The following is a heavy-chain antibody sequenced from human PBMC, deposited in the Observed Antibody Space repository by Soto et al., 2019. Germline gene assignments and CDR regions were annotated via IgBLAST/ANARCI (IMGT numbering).Heavy chain of an antibody. Sequence: GGSLRLSCAASGFTFSSYSMNWVRQAPGKGLEWVSYISSSSSTIYYADSVKGRFTISRDNAKNSLYLQMNSLRAEDTAVYYCAKVVVVAASAYWGQGTLVTVSS. CDR2: ISSSSSTI. D-gene: IGHD2-15*01. J-gene: IGHJ4*02. CDR1: GFTFSSYS. CDR3: AKVVVVAASAY. V-gene: IGHV3-48*01.